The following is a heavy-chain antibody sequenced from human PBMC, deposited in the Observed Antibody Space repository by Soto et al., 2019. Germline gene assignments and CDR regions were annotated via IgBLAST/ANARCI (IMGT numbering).Heavy chain of an antibody. CDR2: IIPIFGTA. Sequence: ASVKVSCKASGGTFSSYAISWVRQAPGQGLEWMGGIIPIFGTANYAQKFQGRVTITADESTSTAYMELSSLRSDDTAVYYCARLIGPLQINWFDPWGQGTLVTVSS. D-gene: IGHD3-10*01. V-gene: IGHV1-69*13. CDR1: GGTFSSYA. CDR3: ARLIGPLQINWFDP. J-gene: IGHJ5*02.